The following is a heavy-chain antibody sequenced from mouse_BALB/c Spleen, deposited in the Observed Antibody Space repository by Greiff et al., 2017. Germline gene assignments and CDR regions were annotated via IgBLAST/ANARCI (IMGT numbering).Heavy chain of an antibody. CDR1: GYTFTSYW. CDR3: ARKKYGNYVDY. V-gene: IGHV1S132*01. J-gene: IGHJ2*01. D-gene: IGHD2-10*02. Sequence: QVQLKQSGAELARPGASVKLSCKASGYTFTSYWIQWVKQRPGQGLGWIGEIFPGTGTTYYNEKFKGKATLTIDTSSSTAYMQLSSLTSEDSAVYFCARKKYGNYVDYWGQGTTLTVSS. CDR2: IFPGTGTT.